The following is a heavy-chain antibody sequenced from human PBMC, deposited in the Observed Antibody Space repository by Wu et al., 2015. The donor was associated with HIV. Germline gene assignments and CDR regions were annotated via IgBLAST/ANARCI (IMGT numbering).Heavy chain of an antibody. CDR1: GGTQQLC. V-gene: IGHV1-69*13. CDR2: IIPIFGTA. D-gene: IGHD2-2*01. CDR3: ARDPYCSSTSCYSGPSRGETYFDY. Sequence: QVQLVQSGAEVRSLVSVKVSASSGGTQQLCYQLGATGPGQGLEWMGRIIPIFGTANYAQKFQGRVTITADESTSTAYMELSSLRSEDTAVYYCARDPYCSSTSCYSGPSRGETYFDYWGPGNAGHRLL. J-gene: IGHJ4*02.